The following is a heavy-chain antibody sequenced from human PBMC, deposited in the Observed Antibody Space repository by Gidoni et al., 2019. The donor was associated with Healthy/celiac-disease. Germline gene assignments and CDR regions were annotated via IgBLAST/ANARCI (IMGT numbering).Heavy chain of an antibody. D-gene: IGHD4-17*01. V-gene: IGHV3-30*18. CDR2: ISYDGSNK. CDR3: AKDPTVIEEYYFDY. J-gene: IGHJ4*02. CDR1: GFTFSSYG. Sequence: QVQLVESGGGVVQPGRSLRLSCAASGFTFSSYGMPWVRQAPGKGLEWVAVISYDGSNKYYADSVKGRFTISRDNSKNTLYLQMNSLRAEDTAVYYCAKDPTVIEEYYFDYWGQGTLVTVSS.